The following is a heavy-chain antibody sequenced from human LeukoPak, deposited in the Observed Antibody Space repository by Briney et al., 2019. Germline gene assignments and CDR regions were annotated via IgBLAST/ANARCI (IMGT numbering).Heavy chain of an antibody. CDR1: GGSISGTNW. CDR3: SRESGPFCPFGY. V-gene: IGHV4/OR15-8*02. Sequence: PSETLSLTCGVSGGSISGTNWWSWVRQPPGQGLEWIGEISLAGQTNYNPSLNGRVTMSLDKSSNQLSLHLTSVTAADTATYFCSRESGPFCPFGYWGQGALVTVSS. CDR2: ISLAGQT. J-gene: IGHJ4*02. D-gene: IGHD1-26*01.